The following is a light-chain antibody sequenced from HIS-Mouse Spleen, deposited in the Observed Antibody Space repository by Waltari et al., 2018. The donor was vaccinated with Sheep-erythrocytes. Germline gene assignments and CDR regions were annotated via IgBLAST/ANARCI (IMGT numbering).Light chain of an antibody. V-gene: IGLV2-11*01. J-gene: IGLJ1*01. CDR3: CSYAGSYNHV. Sequence: QSALTQPRSVSGSPGQSVTISCTGTSSDVGGYNYVSWYQQHPGKAPKPMIYDVSKQPSGVTDRFSGSKSGNTAALTISGLQAEDEADYYCCSYAGSYNHVFATGTKVTGL. CDR2: DVS. CDR1: SSDVGGYNY.